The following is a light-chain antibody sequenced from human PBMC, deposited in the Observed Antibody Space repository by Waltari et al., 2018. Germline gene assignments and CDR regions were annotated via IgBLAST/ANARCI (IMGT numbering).Light chain of an antibody. Sequence: DIVMTQSPDSLAVSLGERATINCKSSQSVLYSSNNRKYLAWYQQKPGQPPRLLIYWASTRESGVPDRFSGSGSGTEFTLTISSLQAEDVAVYYCQQYYGTPPYTFGQGTKLEIK. V-gene: IGKV4-1*01. CDR3: QQYYGTPPYT. CDR1: QSVLYSSNNRKY. J-gene: IGKJ2*01. CDR2: WAS.